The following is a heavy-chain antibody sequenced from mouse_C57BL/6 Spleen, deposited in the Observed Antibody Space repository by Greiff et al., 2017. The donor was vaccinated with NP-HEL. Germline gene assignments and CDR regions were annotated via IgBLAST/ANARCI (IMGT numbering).Heavy chain of an antibody. CDR3: ARGAAWLDY. CDR1: GFNFTDYY. Sequence: VQLQQSGAELVKPGASVTLSCTASGFNFTDYYMHWVKQRTEQGLEWIGRIAPEDGETKYAPKFQGKATITADTSSNTAYLQRSSLTSEDTAVYYCARGAAWLDYWGQGTLVTVSA. V-gene: IGHV14-2*01. CDR2: IAPEDGET. J-gene: IGHJ3*01.